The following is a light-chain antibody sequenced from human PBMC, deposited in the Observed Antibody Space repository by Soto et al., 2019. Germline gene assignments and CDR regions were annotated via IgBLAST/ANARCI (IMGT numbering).Light chain of an antibody. CDR3: QQYGSSLGVT. CDR2: GAS. J-gene: IGKJ4*01. Sequence: IVFSASPSEVSLSPGARAPLSCRTVQSVSSSYLAWYQQKPGQAPRLLIYGASSRATGIPDRFSGSGSGTDFTLTISRLEPEDFAVYYCQQYGSSLGVTFGGGTKVAIK. V-gene: IGKV3-20*01. CDR1: QSVSSSY.